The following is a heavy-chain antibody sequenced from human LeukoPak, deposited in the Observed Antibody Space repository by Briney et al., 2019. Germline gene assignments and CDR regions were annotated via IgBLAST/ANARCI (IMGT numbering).Heavy chain of an antibody. CDR2: IYTSGST. J-gene: IGHJ4*02. Sequence: PSQTLSLTCTVSGGSISSGSYYWGWIRQPAGKGLEWIGRIYTSGSTNYNPSLKSRFTISVDTSKNQFSLKLSSVTAADTAVYYCARSPDYGDYGGYYFDYWGQGTLVTVSS. V-gene: IGHV4-61*02. D-gene: IGHD4-17*01. CDR1: GGSISSGSYY. CDR3: ARSPDYGDYGGYYFDY.